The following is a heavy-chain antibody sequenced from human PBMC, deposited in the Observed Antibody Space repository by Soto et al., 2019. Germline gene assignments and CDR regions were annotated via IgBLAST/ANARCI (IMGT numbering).Heavy chain of an antibody. CDR1: GGTFSSYA. Sequence: SVKVSCKASGGTFSSYAISWVRQAPGQGLEWMGGIIPIFGTANYAQKFQGRVTITADKSTSTAYMELSSLRSEDTAVYYCARERGIVVVPAASFDYWGQGTLVTVSS. V-gene: IGHV1-69*06. J-gene: IGHJ4*02. CDR3: ARERGIVVVPAASFDY. CDR2: IIPIFGTA. D-gene: IGHD2-2*01.